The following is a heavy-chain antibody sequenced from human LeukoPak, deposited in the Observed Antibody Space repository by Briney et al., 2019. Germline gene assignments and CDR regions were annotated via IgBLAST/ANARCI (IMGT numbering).Heavy chain of an antibody. J-gene: IGHJ6*03. CDR1: GFTFSNYA. D-gene: IGHD6-13*01. CDR2: ISGSGDST. CDR3: AKAAIAAAVTPYYYMDV. Sequence: GGSLRLSCAASGFTFSNYAMSWVRQAPGKGLEWVSAISGSGDSTYYADSVKGRFTISRDNSKNTLYLQMNSLRAGDTAVYFCAKAAIAAAVTPYYYMDVWVKGTTVTVSS. V-gene: IGHV3-23*01.